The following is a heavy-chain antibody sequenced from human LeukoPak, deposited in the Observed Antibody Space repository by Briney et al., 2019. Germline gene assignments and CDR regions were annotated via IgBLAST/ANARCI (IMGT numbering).Heavy chain of an antibody. V-gene: IGHV3-30*02. CDR2: ILYDGRSE. Sequence: GGSLRLSCAASGFTFGHFGMHWVRQAPGKGLEWVAFILYDGRSEYYADSVKGRFTISRDNSKNTLYLQMNSLRPEDTAVYYCARKGFCNKGSCYGVFEYWGQGTLVTVSS. CDR3: ARKGFCNKGSCYGVFEY. J-gene: IGHJ4*02. CDR1: GFTFGHFG. D-gene: IGHD2-2*01.